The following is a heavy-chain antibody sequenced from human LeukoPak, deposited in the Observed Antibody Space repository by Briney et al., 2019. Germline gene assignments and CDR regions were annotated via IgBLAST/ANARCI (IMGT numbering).Heavy chain of an antibody. CDR1: GFNLSSYA. CDR2: IYSGGST. Sequence: GGSLRLSCAASGFNLSSYAMSWVRQAPGKGLEWVSVIYSGGSTYYADSVKGRFTISRDNSKNTLYLQMNSLRAEDTAVYYCARGRGSDYWGQGTLVTVSS. V-gene: IGHV3-53*01. J-gene: IGHJ4*02. CDR3: ARGRGSDY.